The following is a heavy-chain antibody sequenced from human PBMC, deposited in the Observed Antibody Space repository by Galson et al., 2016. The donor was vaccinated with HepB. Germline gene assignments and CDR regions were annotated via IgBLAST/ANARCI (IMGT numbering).Heavy chain of an antibody. J-gene: IGHJ3*02. D-gene: IGHD3-3*01. V-gene: IGHV5-10-1*01. CDR1: GYKFTSYW. CDR2: IDPRDSYI. Sequence: QSGAEVKKPGESLRISCKGSGYKFTSYWISWVRQMPGKGLEWMGRIDPRDSYINSSPSLQGHVTISVDKSISTAYLQWSSLKATDTAMYYCARHSITIFGMVTDAFDIWGQGTIVTVSS. CDR3: ARHSITIFGMVTDAFDI.